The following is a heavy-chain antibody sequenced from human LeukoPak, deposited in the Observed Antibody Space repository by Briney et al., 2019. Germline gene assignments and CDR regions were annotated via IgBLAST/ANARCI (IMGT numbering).Heavy chain of an antibody. Sequence: SETLSLTCAVYGGSFSGYYWSWIRQPPGKGLEWIGEINHSGSTNYNPSLKSRVTISVDTSKNQFSLKLSSVTAADTAVYYCARDGGYPNWFDPWGQGTLVTVSS. D-gene: IGHD2-15*01. CDR2: INHSGST. CDR1: GGSFSGYY. CDR3: ARDGGYPNWFDP. V-gene: IGHV4-34*01. J-gene: IGHJ5*02.